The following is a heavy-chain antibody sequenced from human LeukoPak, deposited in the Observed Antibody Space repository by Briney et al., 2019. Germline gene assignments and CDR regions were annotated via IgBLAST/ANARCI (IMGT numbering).Heavy chain of an antibody. CDR2: IIPIFGTA. D-gene: IGHD3-9*01. J-gene: IGHJ5*02. Sequence: SVKVSCKASGGTFSSYAISWVRQAPGQGLEWMGGIIPIFGTANYAQKFQGRVTITTDESTSTAYMELSSLRSEDTAVYYCARDGYYDILAGYYPNWFGPWGQGTLVTVSS. CDR3: ARDGYYDILAGYYPNWFGP. V-gene: IGHV1-69*05. CDR1: GGTFSSYA.